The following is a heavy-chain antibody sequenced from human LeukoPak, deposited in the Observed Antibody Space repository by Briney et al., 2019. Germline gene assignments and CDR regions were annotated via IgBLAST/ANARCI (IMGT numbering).Heavy chain of an antibody. CDR3: APFYSSGLYWFDP. J-gene: IGHJ5*02. V-gene: IGHV4-59*01. Sequence: SETLSLTCTVSGGSISSYYWSWIRQPPGKGLEWIGYIYYSGSTNYNPSLKSRVTISVDTSKNQFSLRLSSVTAADTAVYYRAPFYSSGLYWFDPWGPGTLVTVSS. D-gene: IGHD6-19*01. CDR2: IYYSGST. CDR1: GGSISSYY.